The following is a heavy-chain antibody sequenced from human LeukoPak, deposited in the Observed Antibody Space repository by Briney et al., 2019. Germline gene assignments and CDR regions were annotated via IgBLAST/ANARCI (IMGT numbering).Heavy chain of an antibody. D-gene: IGHD3-22*01. J-gene: IGHJ4*02. CDR1: GFTFSSYW. CDR3: ARDLPYYYDSSGYSSYFDY. Sequence: PGGSLRLSCAASGFTFSSYWMSWVRQAPGKGLECVANIKQDGSEKYYVDSLKGRFTVSRDNAKNSLYLQMNSLRAEDTAVYYCARDLPYYYDSSGYSSYFDYWGQGTLVTVSS. CDR2: IKQDGSEK. V-gene: IGHV3-7*01.